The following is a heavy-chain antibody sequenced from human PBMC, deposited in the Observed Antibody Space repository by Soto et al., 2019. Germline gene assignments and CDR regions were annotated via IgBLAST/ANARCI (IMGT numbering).Heavy chain of an antibody. CDR3: ARSPDSSGYYPRWYYYGMDV. CDR1: GGSISSSNW. V-gene: IGHV4-4*02. D-gene: IGHD3-22*01. Sequence: QVQLQESGPGLVKPSGTLSLTCAVSGGSISSSNWWSWVRQPPGKGLEWIGEIYHSGSTNYNPSLKGRVTRSVDKSKNQFSLKLSSVTAADTAVYYCARSPDSSGYYPRWYYYGMDVWGQGTTVTVSS. CDR2: IYHSGST. J-gene: IGHJ6*02.